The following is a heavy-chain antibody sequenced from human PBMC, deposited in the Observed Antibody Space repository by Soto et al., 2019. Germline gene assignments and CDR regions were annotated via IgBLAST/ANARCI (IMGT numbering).Heavy chain of an antibody. CDR3: ARDPATAMANYYFDY. D-gene: IGHD5-18*01. J-gene: IGHJ4*02. V-gene: IGHV1-69*04. Sequence: SVKVSCKASGGTFSSYTISWVRQAPGQGLEWMGRIIPILGIANYAQKFQGRVTITADKSTSTAYMELSSLRSEDTAVYYCARDPATAMANYYFDYWGQGTLVTVSS. CDR2: IIPILGIA. CDR1: GGTFSSYT.